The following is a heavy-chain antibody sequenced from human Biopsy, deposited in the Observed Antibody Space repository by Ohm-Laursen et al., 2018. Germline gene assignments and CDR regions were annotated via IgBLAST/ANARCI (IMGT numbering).Heavy chain of an antibody. V-gene: IGHV4-31*03. CDR2: IFYSANT. CDR1: GVSINGGRYY. Sequence: TLSLTCIVSGVSINGGRYYWNWIRHHPGKGLEWIGNIFYSANTYYNPSLKSRVTISVDTSKNQFSLKLSSVTAADTVVYYAARLGSGDYFPTFFDFWGQGALVTASS. J-gene: IGHJ4*02. D-gene: IGHD5-12*01. CDR3: ARLGSGDYFPTFFDF.